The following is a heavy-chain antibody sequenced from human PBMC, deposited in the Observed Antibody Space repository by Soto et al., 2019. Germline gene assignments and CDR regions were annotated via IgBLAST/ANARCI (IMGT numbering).Heavy chain of an antibody. D-gene: IGHD3-22*01. CDR3: VKDSESSGYLNHLDY. Sequence: RLSCVAYVFTFDDYAIHWVRQRPGKVLEWVSGLTWNGDIIGYAYSVKGRFTISRDNAKKSLYLEMNSLRVEDTALYYCVKDSESSGYLNHLDYWGQGTLVSVSS. V-gene: IGHV3-9*01. CDR1: VFTFDDYA. CDR2: LTWNGDII. J-gene: IGHJ4*02.